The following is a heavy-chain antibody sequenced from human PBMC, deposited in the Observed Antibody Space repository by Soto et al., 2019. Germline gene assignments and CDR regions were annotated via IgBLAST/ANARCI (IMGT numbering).Heavy chain of an antibody. J-gene: IGHJ6*03. V-gene: IGHV3-7*01. D-gene: IGHD1-1*01. CDR3: ARGKDGRRAGTYYFDMDV. Sequence: EEQLVESGGGLVQPGGSQRLSCAASGFSIRDYWMTWVRQAPGKGLDWVANIKQDGSEKFYVDSLKGRFTISRDNAKNSVYLLMNSLRADDTAVYYCARGKDGRRAGTYYFDMDVWGKGTTVTLSS. CDR2: IKQDGSEK. CDR1: GFSIRDYW.